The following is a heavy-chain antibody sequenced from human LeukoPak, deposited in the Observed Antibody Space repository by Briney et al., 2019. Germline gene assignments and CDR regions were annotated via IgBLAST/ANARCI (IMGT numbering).Heavy chain of an antibody. CDR1: GFTFSDAW. V-gene: IGHV3-15*01. CDR2: IKSKTDGETT. CDR3: TTGAQLWF. Sequence: PGGSLRLSCAASGFTFSDAWMSWVRQAPGKGLEWVGRIKSKTDGETTDYAAPVKGRFTISRDDSKKTLYLQMNSLKTEDTAVYYCTTGAQLWFWGQGTLVTVSS. J-gene: IGHJ4*02. D-gene: IGHD5-18*01.